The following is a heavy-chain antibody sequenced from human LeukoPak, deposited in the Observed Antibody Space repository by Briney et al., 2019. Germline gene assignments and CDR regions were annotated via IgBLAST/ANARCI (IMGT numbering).Heavy chain of an antibody. J-gene: IGHJ4*02. CDR3: ARDLTGAYYFDY. V-gene: IGHV4-31*03. CDR1: VGSISSGGYY. D-gene: IGHD3-9*01. CDR2: IYYSGST. Sequence: SQTLSLTCTVSVGSISSGGYYWSWIRQHPGKGLEWIGYIYYSGSTYYNPSLKRRVTISVDTSKNQFSLKLSSVTAADTAVYYCARDLTGAYYFDYWGQGTLVTVSS.